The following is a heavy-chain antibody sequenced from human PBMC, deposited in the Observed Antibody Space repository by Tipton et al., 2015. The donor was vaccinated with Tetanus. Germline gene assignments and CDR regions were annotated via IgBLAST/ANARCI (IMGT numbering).Heavy chain of an antibody. CDR3: ARELRGSVAGSGGDC. V-gene: IGHV4-34*01. CDR1: GGSFSGYY. D-gene: IGHD6-19*01. J-gene: IGHJ4*02. CDR2: IYYLGAT. Sequence: TLSLTCAVYGGSFSGYYWSWIRQPPGKGLEWIGTIYYLGATQYNPSLKSRVTISVDTSKNQFSLKMTSVTAADTAVYYCARELRGSVAGSGGDCWGQGTLVTVSS.